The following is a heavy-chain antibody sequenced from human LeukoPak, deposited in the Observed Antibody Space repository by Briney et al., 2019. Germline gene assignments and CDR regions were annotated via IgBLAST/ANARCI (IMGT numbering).Heavy chain of an antibody. CDR1: GGSFSGYY. J-gene: IGHJ4*02. CDR3: ARGHDYGDYPPDY. Sequence: SETLSLTCAVYGGSFSGYYWSWIRQPPGKGLEWIGEINHSGSTNYNPSLKSRVTISVDTSKNQFSLKLSSVTAADTAVYYCARGHDYGDYPPDYWGQGTLVTVSS. V-gene: IGHV4-34*01. CDR2: INHSGST. D-gene: IGHD4-17*01.